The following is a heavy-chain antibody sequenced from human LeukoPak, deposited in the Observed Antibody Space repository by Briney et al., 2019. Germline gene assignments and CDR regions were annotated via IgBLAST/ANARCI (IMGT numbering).Heavy chain of an antibody. CDR3: ATGGYSSGWYFDY. J-gene: IGHJ4*02. D-gene: IGHD6-19*01. Sequence: ASVKVSCKVSGYTLTELSMHWVRQAPGKGLEWMGGFDPEDCETIYAQKFQGRVTMTEDTSTDTAYMELSSLRSEDTAVYYCATGGYSSGWYFDYWGQGTLVTVSS. CDR2: FDPEDCET. V-gene: IGHV1-24*01. CDR1: GYTLTELS.